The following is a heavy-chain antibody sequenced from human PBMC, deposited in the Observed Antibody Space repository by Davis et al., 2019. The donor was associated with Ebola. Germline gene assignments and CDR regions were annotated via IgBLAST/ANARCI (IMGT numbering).Heavy chain of an antibody. V-gene: IGHV3-9*02. D-gene: IGHD6-13*01. Sequence: PGGSLRLSCLVSGFTSEDRATHWVRQRPGKDLEWVSGISWNSYGKDYADSVKGRFTISRDNARNSVYLQMNSLRAEDTALYYCTKDAVNAGTDYWGRGTLVIVSS. CDR2: ISWNSYGK. J-gene: IGHJ4*02. CDR3: TKDAVNAGTDY. CDR1: GFTSEDRA.